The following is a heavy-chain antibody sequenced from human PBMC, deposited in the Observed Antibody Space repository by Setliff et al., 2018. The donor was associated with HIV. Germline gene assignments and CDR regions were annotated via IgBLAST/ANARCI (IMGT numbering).Heavy chain of an antibody. CDR3: ARTSLGVERLDF. Sequence: PSETLSLTCTVSGGSISSSSYYWGWIRQSPARGLEWIGSFFHNFITSYNPSLESRVTISVDTSKNQFTLRMTSVTAADTAVYYCARTSLGVERLDFWGQGRLVTVSS. J-gene: IGHJ4*02. D-gene: IGHD3-3*01. CDR1: GGSISSSSYY. CDR2: FFHNFIT. V-gene: IGHV4-39*01.